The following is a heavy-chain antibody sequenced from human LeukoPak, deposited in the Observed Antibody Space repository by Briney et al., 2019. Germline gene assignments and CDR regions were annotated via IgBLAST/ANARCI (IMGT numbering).Heavy chain of an antibody. CDR2: ISGSGGSK. D-gene: IGHD3-10*01. CDR1: GFTFTTYA. CDR3: AKDQSGSGSLFDY. J-gene: IGHJ4*02. V-gene: IGHV3-23*01. Sequence: GGSLRLSCAASGFTFTTYAMNWVSQAPGRGLEWPSNISGSGGSKFYADAVKGSFTISRDNSKDTLYLQRSSIRAEDTAVYYCAKDQSGSGSLFDYWGQGTLVTVSS.